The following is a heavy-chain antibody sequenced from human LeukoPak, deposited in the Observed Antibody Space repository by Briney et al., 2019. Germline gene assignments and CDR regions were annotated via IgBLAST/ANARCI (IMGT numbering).Heavy chain of an antibody. J-gene: IGHJ4*02. Sequence: GGSLRLSCAASGFTFSSYAMHWVRQAPGKGLEWVAVISYDGSNKYYADSVKGRFTISRDNSKNTLYLQMNSLRAEDTAVYYCARAASIAVALDYWGQGTLVTVSS. CDR3: ARAASIAVALDY. CDR1: GFTFSSYA. CDR2: ISYDGSNK. D-gene: IGHD6-19*01. V-gene: IGHV3-30-3*01.